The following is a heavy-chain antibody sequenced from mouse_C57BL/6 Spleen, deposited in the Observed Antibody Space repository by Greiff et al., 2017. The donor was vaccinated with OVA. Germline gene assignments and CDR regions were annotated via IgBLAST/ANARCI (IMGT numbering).Heavy chain of an antibody. CDR2: ISYDGSN. V-gene: IGHV3-6*01. Sequence: EVQLQESGPGLVKPSQSLSLTCSVTGYSITSGYYWNWIRQFPGNKLEWMGYISYDGSNNYNPSLKNRISITRDTSKNQFFLKLNSVTTEDTATYYCARDSDWGQGTSVTVSS. CDR1: GYSITSGYY. CDR3: ARDSD. J-gene: IGHJ4*01.